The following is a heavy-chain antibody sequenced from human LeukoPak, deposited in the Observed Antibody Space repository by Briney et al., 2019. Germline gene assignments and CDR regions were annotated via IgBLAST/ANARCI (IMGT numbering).Heavy chain of an antibody. Sequence: GGSLRLSCAASGFTFSSYSMNWVRQVPGKGLEWVSSISSSSSYIYYADSVKGRFTISRDNAKNSLYLQMNSLRAEDTAVYYCARDIVATITSYYYYYGMDVWGQGTTVTVSS. CDR2: ISSSSSYI. CDR3: ARDIVATITSYYYYYGMDV. CDR1: GFTFSSYS. V-gene: IGHV3-21*01. D-gene: IGHD5-12*01. J-gene: IGHJ6*02.